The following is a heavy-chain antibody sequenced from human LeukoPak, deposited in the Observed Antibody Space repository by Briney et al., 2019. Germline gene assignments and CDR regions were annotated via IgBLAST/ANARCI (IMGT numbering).Heavy chain of an antibody. Sequence: SETLSLTCTASGGTFSSYAWSWVRQPPGKGLEWIGYIYYSGSTNYNPSLKSRVTISVDTSKNQFSLKLSSVTAADTAVYYCARHSPETPGGSFDYWGQGTLVTVSS. CDR3: ARHSPETPGGSFDY. CDR2: IYYSGST. CDR1: GGTFSSYA. V-gene: IGHV4-59*08. D-gene: IGHD4-23*01. J-gene: IGHJ4*02.